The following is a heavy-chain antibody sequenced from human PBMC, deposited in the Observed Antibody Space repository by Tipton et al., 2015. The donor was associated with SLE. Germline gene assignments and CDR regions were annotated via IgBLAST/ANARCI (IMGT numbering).Heavy chain of an antibody. CDR1: GFTFGSYA. CDR3: AKAITGSYFDS. D-gene: IGHD5-12*01. J-gene: IGHJ4*02. V-gene: IGHV3-23*03. Sequence: SLRLSCAASGFTFGSYAMSWVRQAPGKGLEWVSIIYTDDSTFYADSVKGRFTISRDNSDDVVYLQMNSLRAEDTARYYCAKAITGSYFDSWGQGTLVTVSS. CDR2: IIYTDDST.